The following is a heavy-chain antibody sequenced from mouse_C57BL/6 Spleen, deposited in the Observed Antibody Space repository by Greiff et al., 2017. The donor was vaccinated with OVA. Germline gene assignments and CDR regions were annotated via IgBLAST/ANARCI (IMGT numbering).Heavy chain of an antibody. Sequence: VQGVESGPGLVQPSQSLSITCTVSGFSLTSYGVHWVRQSPGKGLEWLGVIWRGGSTDYNAAFMSRLSITKDNSKSQVFFKMNSLQADDTAIYDCATNYGSSYWYFDVWGTGTTVTVSS. CDR1: GFSLTSYG. D-gene: IGHD1-1*01. V-gene: IGHV2-5*01. J-gene: IGHJ1*03. CDR2: IWRGGST. CDR3: ATNYGSSYWYFDV.